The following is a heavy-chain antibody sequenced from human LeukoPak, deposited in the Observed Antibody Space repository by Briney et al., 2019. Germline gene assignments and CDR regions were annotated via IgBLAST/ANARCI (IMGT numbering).Heavy chain of an antibody. J-gene: IGHJ5*02. Sequence: RASVKVSCKASGGTFSSYAISWVRQAPGQGLEWMGRIIPILGIANYAQKFQGRVTITADKSTSTAYMELSSLRSEDTAVYYCARENADIVVVPAARGWFDPWGQGTPVTVSS. D-gene: IGHD2-2*01. CDR3: ARENADIVVVPAARGWFDP. V-gene: IGHV1-69*04. CDR1: GGTFSSYA. CDR2: IIPILGIA.